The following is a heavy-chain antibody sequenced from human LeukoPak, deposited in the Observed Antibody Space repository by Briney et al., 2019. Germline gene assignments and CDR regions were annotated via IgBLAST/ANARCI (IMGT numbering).Heavy chain of an antibody. J-gene: IGHJ4*02. CDR2: IIPIFGTA. D-gene: IGHD4-17*01. Sequence: SAKVSCKASGGTFSSYAISWVRQAPGQGLEWMGGIIPIFGTANYAQKFQGRVTMTEDTSTDTAYMELSSLRSEDTAVYYCALLGSTVLDYWGQGTLVTVSS. CDR1: GGTFSSYA. V-gene: IGHV1-69*06. CDR3: ALLGSTVLDY.